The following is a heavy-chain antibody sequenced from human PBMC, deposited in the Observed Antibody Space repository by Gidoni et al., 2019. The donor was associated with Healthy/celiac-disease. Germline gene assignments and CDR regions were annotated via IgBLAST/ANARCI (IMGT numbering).Heavy chain of an antibody. CDR2: ISSSSSYI. V-gene: IGHV3-21*01. Sequence: EVQLVESGGGLVKPGGSLRSSCAAEGGTFSSNSMNWVRQAPGKGLELVSSISSSSSYIYYADSVKGRFTISRDNAKNSLYLQMNSLRAEDTAVYYCARDLVEMATITGAFDIWGQGTMVTVSS. J-gene: IGHJ3*02. D-gene: IGHD5-12*01. CDR1: GGTFSSNS. CDR3: ARDLVEMATITGAFDI.